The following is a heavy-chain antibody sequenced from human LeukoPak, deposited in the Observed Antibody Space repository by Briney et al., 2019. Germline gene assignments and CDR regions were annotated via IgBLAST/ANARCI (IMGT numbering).Heavy chain of an antibody. Sequence: GGSLRLSCAASGFTVSTYRMSWVRQAPGKGLEWVSSITSSSSYIYYADSLKGRFIISRDNAKKSLYLQMNSLRVEDTAVYYCARASAGTLDLLDYWGQGTLVTVSS. D-gene: IGHD6-13*01. J-gene: IGHJ4*02. V-gene: IGHV3-21*01. CDR3: ARASAGTLDLLDY. CDR1: GFTVSTYR. CDR2: ITSSSSYI.